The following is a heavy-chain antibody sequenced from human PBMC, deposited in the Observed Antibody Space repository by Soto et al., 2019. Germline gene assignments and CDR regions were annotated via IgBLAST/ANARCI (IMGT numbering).Heavy chain of an antibody. CDR3: ARGIATGQRDP. CDR1: GYTFARYT. V-gene: IGHV1-3*01. CDR2: INPDNGNT. Sequence: ASVKVSCKASGYTFARYTMNWVRQAPGQRLEWMGWINPDNGNTKSSQKFQDRVIITRDTSASTAYMDLRSLRPEDTAVYYCARGIATGQRDPWGQGTLVTVSS. J-gene: IGHJ5*02. D-gene: IGHD2-15*01.